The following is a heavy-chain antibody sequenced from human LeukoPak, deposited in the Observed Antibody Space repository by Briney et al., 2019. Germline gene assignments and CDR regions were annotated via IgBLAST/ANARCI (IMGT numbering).Heavy chain of an antibody. V-gene: IGHV3-23*01. CDR1: GFTFSSYA. CDR3: AKHRVTDEYYFDY. Sequence: HPGGSLRLSCAASGFTFSSYAMCWVRQALGKGLKWVSTISGGGGSTNYADSVKGRFTISRDNSKNTLYLQMNSLGAEDTAVYYCAKHRVTDEYYFDYWGQGTLVTVSS. CDR2: ISGGGGST. J-gene: IGHJ4*02. D-gene: IGHD2-21*02.